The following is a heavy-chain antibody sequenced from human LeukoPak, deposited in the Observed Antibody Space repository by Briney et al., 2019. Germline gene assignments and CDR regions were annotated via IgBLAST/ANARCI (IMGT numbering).Heavy chain of an antibody. CDR1: AFTFSSYA. CDR2: ISGSGGRT. D-gene: IGHD3-10*01. Sequence: GGSLRLSCATSAFTFSSYAMSWVRQAPGKGLEWVSGISGSGGRTYYADAARGRFTISRDNSKNTLYLQINSLRVEDTAIYYCAKDIRDGSGTYGYFDYWAREPWSPSPQ. J-gene: IGHJ4*02. CDR3: AKDIRDGSGTYGYFDY. V-gene: IGHV3-23*01.